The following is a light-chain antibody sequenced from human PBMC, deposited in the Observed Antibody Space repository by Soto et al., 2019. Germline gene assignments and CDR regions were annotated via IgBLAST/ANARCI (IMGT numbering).Light chain of an antibody. Sequence: ERVRTQSPATLSVSPGERATLSCSASQRVSSYLAWYHQKPGQAPRLLIYGASTRATGIPARFSGSGSGTEFTLTISSLQSEDFTVDYCQQYNNWTPTFGQGTRLEIK. CDR3: QQYNNWTPT. V-gene: IGKV3-15*01. J-gene: IGKJ5*01. CDR2: GAS. CDR1: QRVSSY.